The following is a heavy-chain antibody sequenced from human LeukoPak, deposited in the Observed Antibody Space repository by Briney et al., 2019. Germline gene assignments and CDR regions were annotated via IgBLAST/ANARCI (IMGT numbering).Heavy chain of an antibody. V-gene: IGHV5-51*01. Sequence: GESLKISCQVSGYNFAIYWIGWVRQMPGKDLEWMGMIYPGDSETRYSPSFQGQVTISADRSLYTAYLQWSSLKASDTAMYCARLPYCGGDCYPNWFDPWGQGTLITVSS. CDR1: GYNFAIYW. J-gene: IGHJ5*02. D-gene: IGHD2-21*02. CDR3: ARLPYCGGDCYPNWFDP. CDR2: IYPGDSET.